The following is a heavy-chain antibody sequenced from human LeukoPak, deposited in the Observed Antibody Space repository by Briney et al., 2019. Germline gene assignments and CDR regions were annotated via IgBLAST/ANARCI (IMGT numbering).Heavy chain of an antibody. J-gene: IGHJ4*02. CDR2: IYSGGST. CDR3: ARGVRAGVTAPKD. V-gene: IGHV3-53*01. Sequence: GGSLRLSCAASGFTVSSNYMSWVRQAPGKGLEWVSDIYSGGSTYYADSVKGRFTISRDNSKNTLSLQMNSLRAEDTAVYYCARGVRAGVTAPKDWGQGTLVTVSS. CDR1: GFTVSSNY. D-gene: IGHD2-21*02.